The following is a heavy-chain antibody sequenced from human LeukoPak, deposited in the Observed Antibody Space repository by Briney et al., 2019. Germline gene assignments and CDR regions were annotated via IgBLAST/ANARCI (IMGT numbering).Heavy chain of an antibody. V-gene: IGHV3-33*01. D-gene: IGHD4-23*01. CDR2: IWSDGSKK. Sequence: GRSLRLSCAASGFILSNYGFHWVRQAPGKGLEWVALIWSDGSKKYYTDSVKGRLTISRDDSKNTLFLQMNSLRAEDMAVYYCARDIGTWPNSLFDYWGQGNLVTVSS. J-gene: IGHJ4*02. CDR1: GFILSNYG. CDR3: ARDIGTWPNSLFDY.